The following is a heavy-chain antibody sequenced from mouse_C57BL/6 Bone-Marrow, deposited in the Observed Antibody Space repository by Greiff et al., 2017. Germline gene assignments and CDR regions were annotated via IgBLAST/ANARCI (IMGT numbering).Heavy chain of an antibody. D-gene: IGHD2-5*01. CDR2: IDPSDSYT. CDR3: ARTACYSNYEAMDD. Sequence: QVQLKQPGAELVMPGASVKLSCKASGYTFTSYWMHWVKQRPGQGLEWIGEIDPSDSYTNYNQKFKGKSTLTVDKSSSTAYMQLSSLTSEDSAVYDCARTACYSNYEAMDDWGKGTSVTVSS. V-gene: IGHV1-69*01. J-gene: IGHJ4*01. CDR1: GYTFTSYW.